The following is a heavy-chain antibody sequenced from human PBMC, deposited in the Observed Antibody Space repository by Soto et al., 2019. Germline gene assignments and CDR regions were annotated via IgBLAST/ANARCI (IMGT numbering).Heavy chain of an antibody. J-gene: IGHJ5*02. Sequence: ASVKVSCKGSAYTFTNYGISWVRQAPRQGLEWMGWISAYNGNTDYAQKLQGRVTMTTDTSTRTAYMELRSLRSDDTAVYYCARGGVGYCSGGSCPNNWFDPWGQGTLVTLSS. CDR1: AYTFTNYG. D-gene: IGHD2-15*01. V-gene: IGHV1-18*01. CDR2: ISAYNGNT. CDR3: ARGGVGYCSGGSCPNNWFDP.